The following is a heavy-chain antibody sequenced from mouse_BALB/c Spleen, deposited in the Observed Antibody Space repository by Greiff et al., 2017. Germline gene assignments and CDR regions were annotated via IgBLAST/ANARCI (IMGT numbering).Heavy chain of an antibody. V-gene: IGHV7-3*02. J-gene: IGHJ2*01. CDR2: IRNKANGYTT. CDR1: GFPFTDYY. Sequence: LVESGGGLVQPGGSLRLSCATSGFPFTDYYMSWVRQPPGKALEWLGFIRNKANGYTTEYSASVKGRFTISRDNSQSILYLQMNTLRAEDSATYYCARDRDFDYWGQGTTLTVSS. CDR3: ARDRDFDY.